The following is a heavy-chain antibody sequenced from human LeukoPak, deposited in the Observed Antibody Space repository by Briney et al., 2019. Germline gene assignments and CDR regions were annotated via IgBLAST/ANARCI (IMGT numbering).Heavy chain of an antibody. D-gene: IGHD2-2*01. Sequence: GGSLRLSCAAAGFTFGNYWMHWVRQAPGKGLVWVSRIKSDGRTNYADSVKGRFTISRDNSKNTLYLQMNSLRAEDTAVYYCAKDRYCSSTSCYGGYRFDPWGQGTLVTVSS. J-gene: IGHJ5*02. CDR3: AKDRYCSSTSCYGGYRFDP. V-gene: IGHV3-74*01. CDR2: IKSDGRT. CDR1: GFTFGNYW.